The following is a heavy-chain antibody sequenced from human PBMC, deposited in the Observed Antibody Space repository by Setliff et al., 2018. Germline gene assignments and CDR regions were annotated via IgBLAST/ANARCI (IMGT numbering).Heavy chain of an antibody. CDR1: GFTFSSYS. V-gene: IGHV3-21*04. J-gene: IGHJ4*02. CDR3: AKGSTIVMGNYFDY. Sequence: GGSLRLSCAASGFTFSSYSMNWVRQAPGKGLEWVSSISSSSSYIYYADSVKGRFTISRDNAKNSLYLQMNSLRAEDTALYYCAKGSTIVMGNYFDYWGQGTLVTVSS. CDR2: ISSSSSYI. D-gene: IGHD3-22*01.